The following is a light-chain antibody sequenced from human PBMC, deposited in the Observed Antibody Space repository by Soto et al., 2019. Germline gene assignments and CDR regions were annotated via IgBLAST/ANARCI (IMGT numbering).Light chain of an antibody. CDR3: SSYTSSITLV. V-gene: IGLV2-14*01. Sequence: QSALTQPASVSGSPGQSITISCTGTSSDVGGYNYVSWYQQHPGKAPKLMIYDVNNRPSGVSTRFCGSKSGNKASLTISGIQAEDEGDYYCSSYTSSITLVFGGGTKLTVL. CDR2: DVN. CDR1: SSDVGGYNY. J-gene: IGLJ2*01.